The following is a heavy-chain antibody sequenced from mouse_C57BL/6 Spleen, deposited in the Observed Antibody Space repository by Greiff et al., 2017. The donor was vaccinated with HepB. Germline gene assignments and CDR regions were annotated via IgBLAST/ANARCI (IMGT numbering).Heavy chain of an antibody. CDR2: IDPSDSYT. J-gene: IGHJ2*01. CDR3: ARSCYDDYFDY. V-gene: IGHV1-50*01. Sequence: QVQLQQPGAELVKPGASVKLSCKASGYTFTSYWMQWVKQRPGQGLEWIGEIDPSDSYTNYNQKFKGKATLTVDTSSSTAYMQLSSLTSEDSAVYYCARSCYDDYFDYWGQGTTLTVSS. CDR1: GYTFTSYW. D-gene: IGHD2-12*01.